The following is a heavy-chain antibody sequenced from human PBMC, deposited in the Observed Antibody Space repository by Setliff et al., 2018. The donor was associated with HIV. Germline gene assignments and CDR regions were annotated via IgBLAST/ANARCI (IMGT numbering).Heavy chain of an antibody. D-gene: IGHD3-10*01. CDR1: GGSISTSRYY. CDR2: INYRGNT. J-gene: IGHJ6*03. V-gene: IGHV4-39*01. Sequence: TLSLTCTVSGGSISTSRYYWGWIRQPPGKGLEWIGSINYRGNTYYNPSLKSRAAISVDTSKNQISLKLSSVTAADTAVYYCASLDGSESPYIYYYYMDVWGKGTAVTVSS. CDR3: ASLDGSESPYIYYYYMDV.